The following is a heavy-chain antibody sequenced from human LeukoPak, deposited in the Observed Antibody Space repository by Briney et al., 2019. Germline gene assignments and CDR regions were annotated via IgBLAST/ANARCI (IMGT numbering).Heavy chain of an antibody. D-gene: IGHD5-18*01. CDR3: AREDTAMVFDY. J-gene: IGHJ4*02. CDR2: IIPIFGTA. V-gene: IGHV1-69*13. CDR1: GGTFSSYA. Sequence: ASVKVSCKASGGTFSSYAISWVRQAPGQGLEWMGGIIPIFGTANYAQKFQGRVTITADESTSTAYMELRSLRSEDTAVYYCAREDTAMVFDYWGQGTLVTVSS.